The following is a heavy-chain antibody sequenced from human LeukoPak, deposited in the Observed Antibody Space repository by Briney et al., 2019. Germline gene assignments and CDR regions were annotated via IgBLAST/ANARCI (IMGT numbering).Heavy chain of an antibody. Sequence: SQTLSLTCTVSGGSISSGDYYWSWIRQPPGKGLEWIGYIYYSGSTYYNPSLKSRVTISVDTSKNQFSLKLSSVTAADTAVYYCARARGCSSTSCLLEYNWLDPWGQGTLVTVSS. CDR1: GGSISSGDYY. J-gene: IGHJ5*02. CDR3: ARARGCSSTSCLLEYNWLDP. CDR2: IYYSGST. D-gene: IGHD2-2*01. V-gene: IGHV4-30-4*08.